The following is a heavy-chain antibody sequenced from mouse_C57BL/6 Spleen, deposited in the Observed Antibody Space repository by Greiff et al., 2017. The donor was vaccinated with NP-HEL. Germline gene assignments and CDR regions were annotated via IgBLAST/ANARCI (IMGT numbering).Heavy chain of an antibody. CDR1: GFTFSSYA. CDR2: ISDGGSYT. Sequence: EVKLMESGGGLVKPGGSLKLSCAASGFTFSSYAMSWVRQTPEKRLEWVATISDGGSYTYYPDNVKGRFTISRDNAKNNLYLQMSHLKSEDTAMYYCARDNGGAWFAYWGQGTLVTVSA. J-gene: IGHJ3*01. CDR3: ARDNGGAWFAY. V-gene: IGHV5-4*01.